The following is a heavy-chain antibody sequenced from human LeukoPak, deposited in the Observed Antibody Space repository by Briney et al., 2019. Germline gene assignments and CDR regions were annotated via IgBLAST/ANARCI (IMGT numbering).Heavy chain of an antibody. J-gene: IGHJ4*02. CDR3: AKDRGGGGPGKDYFDG. V-gene: IGHV3-23*01. Sequence: GGSLRLSCAASGFTFKNYDMNWVREAPGKGLEWVSSITTNGGATYYADSVKGRFTISRDNSKNTLYLQMDSLRADDTAVYYCAKDRGGGGPGKDYFDGWGQGILVTVSS. CDR1: GFTFKNYD. D-gene: IGHD2-15*01. CDR2: ITTNGGAT.